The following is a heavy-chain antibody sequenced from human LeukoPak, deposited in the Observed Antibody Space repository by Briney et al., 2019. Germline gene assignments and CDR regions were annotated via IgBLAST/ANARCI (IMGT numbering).Heavy chain of an antibody. CDR3: AGLVGRYSSGLYYYYFDY. V-gene: IGHV4-4*02. Sequence: SDTLSLTCTVSGDSLNSLDLWSWVRQPPGKGLEWIGEMNLSGTTHSNPSVKSRVTISKDKSKNQFFLNLSSVTAADTAVYYCAGLVGRYSSGLYYYYFDYWGQGTLVTVSS. CDR2: MNLSGTT. D-gene: IGHD3-22*01. J-gene: IGHJ4*02. CDR1: GDSLNSLDL.